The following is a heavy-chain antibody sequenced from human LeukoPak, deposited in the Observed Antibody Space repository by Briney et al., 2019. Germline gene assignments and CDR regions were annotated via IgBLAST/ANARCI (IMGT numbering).Heavy chain of an antibody. D-gene: IGHD2-21*02. V-gene: IGHV1-8*01. CDR2: MNPNSGNT. J-gene: IGHJ6*03. CDR1: GYTFTSYD. Sequence: GASVKVSCKASGYTFTSYDINWVRQATGQGLEWMGWMNPNSGNTGYAQKFQGRVTMTRNTSISTAYMELSSLRSEDTAVYYCARGMEVVTAIRYYYYYMDVWGKGTTVTVSS. CDR3: ARGMEVVTAIRYYYYYMDV.